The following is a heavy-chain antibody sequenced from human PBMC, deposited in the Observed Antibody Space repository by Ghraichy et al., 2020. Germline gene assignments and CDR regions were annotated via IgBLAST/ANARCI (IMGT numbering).Heavy chain of an antibody. CDR1: GGSISSYY. Sequence: SETLSLTCTVSGGSISSYYWSWIRQPPGKGLEWIGYIYYSGSTNYNPSLKSRVTISVDTSKNQFSLKLSSVTAADTAVYYCARGRGGIVVVPAGDAFDIWGQGTMVTVSS. V-gene: IGHV4-59*01. J-gene: IGHJ3*02. CDR3: ARGRGGIVVVPAGDAFDI. D-gene: IGHD2-2*01. CDR2: IYYSGST.